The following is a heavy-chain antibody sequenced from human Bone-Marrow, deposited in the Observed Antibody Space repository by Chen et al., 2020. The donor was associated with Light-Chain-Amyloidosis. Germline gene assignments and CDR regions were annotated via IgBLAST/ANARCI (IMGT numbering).Heavy chain of an antibody. J-gene: IGHJ4*02. D-gene: IGHD5-12*01. CDR2: IYPDDSYA. Sequence: EVQLEQSGPEAKKPGESLKISCKGSGYTFPNYWIGWVRQMPGKGLEWIVVIYPDDSYARYSPSFEGQVTIXADKSIXXXXXXXRSXXASDTAMYYCARRRDGYNFDYWGQGTLVTVSS. V-gene: IGHV5-51*01. CDR3: ARRRDGYNFDY. CDR1: GYTFPNYW.